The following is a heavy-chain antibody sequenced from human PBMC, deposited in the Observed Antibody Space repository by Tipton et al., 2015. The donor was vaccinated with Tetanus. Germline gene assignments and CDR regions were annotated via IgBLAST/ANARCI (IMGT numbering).Heavy chain of an antibody. CDR2: IFYTGSS. Sequence: TLSLTCAVSGVSIRSSTYFWGWIRQPPGKGLEWIGHIFYTGSSHYNPSFESRVTISVDTSKNQFSLNLSSVTAADTAVYFCARANYDFPKKGPFDSWGQGTLVIVSS. J-gene: IGHJ4*02. D-gene: IGHD3-3*01. CDR3: ARANYDFPKKGPFDS. CDR1: GVSIRSSTYF. V-gene: IGHV4-39*01.